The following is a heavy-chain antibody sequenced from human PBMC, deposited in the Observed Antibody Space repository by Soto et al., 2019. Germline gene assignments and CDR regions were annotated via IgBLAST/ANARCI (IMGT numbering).Heavy chain of an antibody. Sequence: SETLSLTCAVSGGSISSGGYSWSWIRQPPGKGLEWIGYIYHSGSTYYNASLKSRLTISVDTSKNQFSLKLSSVTAADTALYYCARVNYGDYYYGMDVWGQGTTVTVSS. J-gene: IGHJ6*02. D-gene: IGHD4-17*01. CDR1: GGSISSGGYS. V-gene: IGHV4-30-2*01. CDR2: IYHSGST. CDR3: ARVNYGDYYYGMDV.